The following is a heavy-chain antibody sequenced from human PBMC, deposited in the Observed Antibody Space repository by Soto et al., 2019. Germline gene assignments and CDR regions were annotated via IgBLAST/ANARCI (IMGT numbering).Heavy chain of an antibody. D-gene: IGHD5-18*01. CDR1: GFTFRTYW. V-gene: IGHV3-7*05. Sequence: VQLVESGGGLVQPGGSLRLSCAASGFTFRTYWLSWVRQVPGKGLEWVATINLDGSEKNYVDSVKGRFTISRDNARNSLYLQMSSLRAEDTALYYCARDGSTSWYSYDYHGMDVWGQGTTVTVSS. J-gene: IGHJ6*02. CDR3: ARDGSTSWYSYDYHGMDV. CDR2: INLDGSEK.